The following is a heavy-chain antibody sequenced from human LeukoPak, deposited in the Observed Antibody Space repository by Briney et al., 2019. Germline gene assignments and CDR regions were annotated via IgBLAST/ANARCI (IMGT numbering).Heavy chain of an antibody. Sequence: GRSLRLSCAASGFTFSSNAMHWVRQAPGKGLEWVAVISYDGSNKYYADSVRGRLTISRDNSKNTLYLQMNSLRAEDTAVYYCARAGRADGDYHYFEYWGQGTLVTVSS. CDR3: ARAGRADGDYHYFEY. CDR1: GFTFSSNA. V-gene: IGHV3-30-3*01. D-gene: IGHD4-17*01. J-gene: IGHJ4*02. CDR2: ISYDGSNK.